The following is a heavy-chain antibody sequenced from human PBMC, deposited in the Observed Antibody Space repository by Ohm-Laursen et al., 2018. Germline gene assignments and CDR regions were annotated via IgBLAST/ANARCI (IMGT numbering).Heavy chain of an antibody. CDR2: IYHSGST. CDR3: ARLGQTTASTKFDY. J-gene: IGHJ4*02. CDR1: GGSISSSTYY. Sequence: SDTLSLTCSVSGGSISSSTYYWGWIRQPPGKGLEWIGSIYHSGSTYYNPSLKSRVTISVDTSKNDFSLKVNSVTASDTAVYYCARLGQTTASTKFDYWGRGTLVTVSS. V-gene: IGHV4-39*02. D-gene: IGHD4-17*01.